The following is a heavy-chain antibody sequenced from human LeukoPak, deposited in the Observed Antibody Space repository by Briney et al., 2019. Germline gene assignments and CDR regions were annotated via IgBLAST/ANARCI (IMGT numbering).Heavy chain of an antibody. V-gene: IGHV4-34*01. D-gene: IGHD6-19*01. CDR2: INHSGST. CDR1: GGSFSGYY. J-gene: IGHJ3*02. Sequence: KTSETLSLTCAVYGGSFSGYYWSWIRQPPGKGLEWIGEINHSGSTNYNPSLKSRVTISVDTSKNQFSLKLSSVTAADTAVYYCARGPKAVAGQDDAFDIWGQGTMVTVSS. CDR3: ARGPKAVAGQDDAFDI.